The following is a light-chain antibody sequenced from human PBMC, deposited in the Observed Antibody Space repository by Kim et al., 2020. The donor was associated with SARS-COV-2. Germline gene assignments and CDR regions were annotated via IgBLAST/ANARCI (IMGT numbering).Light chain of an antibody. J-gene: IGKJ1*01. Sequence: PAETATLCCRAWPGVSGNYVAWCRQRPGQAPGVLIYEASRRATGIPDRFSGSGSGTDFTLTISRLEPEDFAVYYCQQYGSSPQTFGQGTKVDIK. CDR3: QQYGSSPQT. CDR2: EAS. V-gene: IGKV3-20*01. CDR1: PGVSGNY.